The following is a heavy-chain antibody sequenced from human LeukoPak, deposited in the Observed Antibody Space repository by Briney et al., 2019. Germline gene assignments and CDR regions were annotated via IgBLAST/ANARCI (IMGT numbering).Heavy chain of an antibody. J-gene: IGHJ4*02. CDR1: GGSFSGYY. D-gene: IGHD2-2*02. CDR2: INHSGST. V-gene: IGHV4-34*01. Sequence: SETLSLTCAVYGGSFSGYYWSWIRQPPGKGLEWIGEINHSGSTNYNPSLKSRVTISVDTSKNQFSLKLSSVTAADTAVYYCARGGGSCYNYWGQGTLVTVSS. CDR3: ARGGGSCYNY.